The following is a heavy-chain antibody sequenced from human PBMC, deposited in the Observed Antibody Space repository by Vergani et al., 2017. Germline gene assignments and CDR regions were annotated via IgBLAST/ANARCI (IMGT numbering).Heavy chain of an antibody. CDR1: GGSISSSSYY. D-gene: IGHD3-3*01. Sequence: QLQLQESGPGLVKPSETLSLTCTVSGGSISSSSYYWGWIRQPPGKGLEWIGSIYYSGSTYYNPSLKSRVTISVDTSKNQFSLKLSSVTAADTAVYYCARVTXYTIFGVVITNLGYYFDYWGQGTLVTVSS. V-gene: IGHV4-39*01. CDR3: ARVTXYTIFGVVITNLGYYFDY. J-gene: IGHJ4*02. CDR2: IYYSGST.